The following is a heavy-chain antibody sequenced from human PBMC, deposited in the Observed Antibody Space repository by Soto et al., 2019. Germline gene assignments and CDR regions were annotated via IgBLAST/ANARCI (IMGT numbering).Heavy chain of an antibody. CDR2: VIPLYGTP. CDR1: GGTFSSYA. V-gene: IGHV1-69*06. D-gene: IGHD3-3*01. J-gene: IGHJ3*02. CDR3: ARPFLEWLNDAFHI. Sequence: QVQLVQSGAEVKKPGSSVKVSCKASGGTFSSYAISWVRQAPGQGLEWMGGVIPLYGTPNYSQKFQGRVTITADKSTSTGYMELSSLRSEDTAVYYCARPFLEWLNDAFHIWGQGTMVTVSS.